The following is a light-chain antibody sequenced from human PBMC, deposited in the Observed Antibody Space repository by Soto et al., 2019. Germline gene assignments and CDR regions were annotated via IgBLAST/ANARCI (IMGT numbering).Light chain of an antibody. CDR2: EVS. CDR1: SRDIGSYDF. Sequence: QSALTQPPSASGSPGQSVTISCTGTSRDIGSYDFVAWYQQHPGKAPKLIIYEVSKRPSGVPDRFSGSKSGNTASLTISGLQAEDEADYYCCSYAGSYTLFGGGTKLTVL. CDR3: CSYAGSYTL. V-gene: IGLV2-8*01. J-gene: IGLJ2*01.